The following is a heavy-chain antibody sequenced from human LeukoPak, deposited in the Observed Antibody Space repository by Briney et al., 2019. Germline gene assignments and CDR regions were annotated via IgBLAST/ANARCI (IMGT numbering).Heavy chain of an antibody. CDR1: GYTFTSYG. CDR2: ISAYNGNT. Sequence: ASVKVSCKASGYTFTSYGISWVRQAPGQGLEWMGWISAYNGNTNYAQKLQGRVTMTTDTSTSTAYMELRSLRSDDTAVYYCARDRRYCSGGSCYEDWFGPWGQGTLVTVSS. CDR3: ARDRRYCSGGSCYEDWFGP. V-gene: IGHV1-18*01. J-gene: IGHJ5*02. D-gene: IGHD2-15*01.